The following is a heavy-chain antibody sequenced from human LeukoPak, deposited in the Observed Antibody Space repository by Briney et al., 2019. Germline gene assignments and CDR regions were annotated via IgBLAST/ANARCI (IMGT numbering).Heavy chain of an antibody. D-gene: IGHD2-15*01. Sequence: PGGPLRLSCAASGFTFSSYEMNWVRQAPGKGLEWVSYISSSGSTIYYADSVKGRFTISRDNAKNSLYLQMNSLRAEDTAVYYCASGYCSGGSCYSGWGQGTLVTVSS. J-gene: IGHJ4*02. CDR1: GFTFSSYE. CDR3: ASGYCSGGSCYSG. CDR2: ISSSGSTI. V-gene: IGHV3-48*03.